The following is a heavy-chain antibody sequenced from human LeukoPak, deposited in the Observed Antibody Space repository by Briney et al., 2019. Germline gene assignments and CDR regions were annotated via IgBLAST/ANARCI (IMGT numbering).Heavy chain of an antibody. CDR2: ISGSGGST. CDR3: ALGLRYCSSTSCYPYAFDI. CDR1: GFTFSSYV. V-gene: IGHV3-23*01. Sequence: PSGGSLRLSCVASGFTFSSYVMSWVRQAPGKGLEWVSGISGSGGSTYYADSVKGRFTISRDNSKNTLYVQMNSLRAEDTAVYYCALGLRYCSSTSCYPYAFDIWGQGTMVTVSS. D-gene: IGHD2-2*01. J-gene: IGHJ3*02.